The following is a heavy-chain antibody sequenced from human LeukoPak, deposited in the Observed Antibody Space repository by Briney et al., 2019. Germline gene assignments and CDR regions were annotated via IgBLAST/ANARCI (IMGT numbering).Heavy chain of an antibody. CDR1: GGSISSGGYY. CDR2: IHDGGST. Sequence: SETLSLTCTVSGGSISSGGYYWSWIRQPPGKGLEWIGFIHDGGSTSYNSSLKSRVAISVDRSKNQFSLTLSSVTAADTAVYYCARLRYCSSTSCYYYYYYYMDVWGKGTTVTVSS. D-gene: IGHD2-2*01. J-gene: IGHJ6*03. V-gene: IGHV4-30-2*01. CDR3: ARLRYCSSTSCYYYYYYYMDV.